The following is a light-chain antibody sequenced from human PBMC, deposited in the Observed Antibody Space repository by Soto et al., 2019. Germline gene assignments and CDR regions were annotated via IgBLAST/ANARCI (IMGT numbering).Light chain of an antibody. Sequence: EIVLTQSPVTLSLSPGERATLSCRASQSVSSYLVWYQQKPGQAPRLLIYDASNRATRIPASFSGSGSGTDFSLTSGSLEPEYFACYYFHHQSNWQITFGGGTKVEFK. CDR2: DAS. CDR3: HHQSNWQIT. J-gene: IGKJ4*01. CDR1: QSVSSY. V-gene: IGKV3-11*01.